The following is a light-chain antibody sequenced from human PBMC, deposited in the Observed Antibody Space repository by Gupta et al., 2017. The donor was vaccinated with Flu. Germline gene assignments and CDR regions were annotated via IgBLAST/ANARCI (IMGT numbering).Light chain of an antibody. CDR2: DAS. Sequence: EIVLTQSPATLSLSPGARASLSCRASQSVSSSLAWYQQKPGQAPRLLIYDASNRATGIPARFRGSGSGTDFTLTISSLEPEDFAVYYCQQRSHWPTFGQGTKLEIQ. J-gene: IGKJ2*01. V-gene: IGKV3-11*01. CDR3: QQRSHWPT. CDR1: QSVSSS.